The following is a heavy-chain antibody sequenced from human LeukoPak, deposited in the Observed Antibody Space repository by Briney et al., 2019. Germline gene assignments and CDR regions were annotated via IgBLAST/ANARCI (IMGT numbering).Heavy chain of an antibody. CDR2: INPNSGGT. D-gene: IGHD6-13*01. CDR3: ARVIAAAGTDWFDP. V-gene: IGHV1-2*02. J-gene: IGHJ5*02. Sequence: ASVKVSCKASGYTFTGYYMYWVRQAPGQGLEWMGWINPNSGGTNCAQKFQGRVTMTRDTSISTAYMELSRLRSDDTAVYYCARVIAAAGTDWFDPWGQGTLVTVSS. CDR1: GYTFTGYY.